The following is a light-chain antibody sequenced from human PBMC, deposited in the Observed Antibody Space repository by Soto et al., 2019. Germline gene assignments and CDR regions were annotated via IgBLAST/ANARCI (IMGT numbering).Light chain of an antibody. CDR2: EGN. V-gene: IGLV2-23*01. CDR1: SSDVGSYNL. J-gene: IGLJ3*02. CDR3: CSYTGSSTS. Sequence: QSVLTQPASVSGSPGQSITMSCAGASSDVGSYNLVSWYQQYPGKAPKLIIYEGNKRPSGVSNRFSGSGSGNTASLTISGLQAEDAADYYCCSYTGSSTSFGGGTQLTV.